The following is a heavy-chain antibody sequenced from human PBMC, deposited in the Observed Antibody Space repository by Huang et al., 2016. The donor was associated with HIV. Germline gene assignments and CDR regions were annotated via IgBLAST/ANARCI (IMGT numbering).Heavy chain of an antibody. D-gene: IGHD2-8*02. Sequence: QVWLVESGGGVVQPGRPLSLSCVGSGFSFSRYGIHWVRQAPGKGLEWVAFSSYDGNGRSYAGSWKGRFSISRQNSKSTVSLQMNSLRVEDSGVYFCAKGSGHFDSWGQGTLVTVSP. CDR1: GFSFSRYG. CDR2: SSYDGNGR. CDR3: AKGSGHFDS. J-gene: IGHJ5*01. V-gene: IGHV3-30*18.